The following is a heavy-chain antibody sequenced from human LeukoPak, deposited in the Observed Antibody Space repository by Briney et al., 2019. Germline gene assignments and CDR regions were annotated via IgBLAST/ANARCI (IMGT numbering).Heavy chain of an antibody. J-gene: IGHJ4*02. V-gene: IGHV4-59*01. CDR3: ARQTGWVKSSYYFDS. Sequence: SETLSLTCTVSGDSMNNYYWSWIRQPPGKGLEWIGNIFYSGNTNYNPSLMSRVTISVDTSKNQFSLKLSSVTAADTAVYYCARQTGWVKSSYYFDSWGQGTLITVSS. D-gene: IGHD5-24*01. CDR1: GDSMNNYY. CDR2: IFYSGNT.